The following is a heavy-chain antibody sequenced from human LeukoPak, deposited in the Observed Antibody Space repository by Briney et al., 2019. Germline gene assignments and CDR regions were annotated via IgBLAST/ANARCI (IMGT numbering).Heavy chain of an antibody. J-gene: IGHJ6*02. D-gene: IGHD1-14*01. CDR1: GFTFSSYA. Sequence: GGSLRLSCAASGFTFSSYAMSWVRQAPGKGLEWVSGISGSGGSTYYADAVQGRFTISRDHSKNTLYLQMNSLRDEDTAVYYCAKHGNKAPSTYYYGMDVWGQGTTVTVSS. CDR3: AKHGNKAPSTYYYGMDV. V-gene: IGHV3-23*01. CDR2: ISGSGGST.